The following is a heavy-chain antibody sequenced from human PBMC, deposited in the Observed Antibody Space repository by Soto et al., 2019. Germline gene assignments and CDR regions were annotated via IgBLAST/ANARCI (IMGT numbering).Heavy chain of an antibody. J-gene: IGHJ4*02. CDR3: ARRSSSWYFDY. CDR2: ISGSDGST. CDR1: GFTFSSYA. D-gene: IGHD6-13*01. V-gene: IGHV3-23*01. Sequence: EVQLLESGGGLVQPGGSLRLSCAASGFTFSSYAMNWVRQAPGKGLEWVSVISGSDGSTYYADSVKGRFTISRDNSKNTRSLQMNSLRAEDTAVYYCARRSSSWYFDYGGQGTLVTVSS.